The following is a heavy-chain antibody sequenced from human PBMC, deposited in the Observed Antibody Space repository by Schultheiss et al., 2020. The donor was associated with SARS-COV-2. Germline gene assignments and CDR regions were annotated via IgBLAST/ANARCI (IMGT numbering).Heavy chain of an antibody. D-gene: IGHD3-9*01. CDR3: ARDFSGYDILTAMDI. V-gene: IGHV3-48*04. CDR1: GFTFSSYS. J-gene: IGHJ6*03. Sequence: GGSLRLSCAASGFTFSSYSMNWVRQAPGKGLEWVSYISSSSSTIYYADSVKGRFTISRDNAKNSLYLQMNSLRAEDTAVYYCARDFSGYDILTAMDIWGKGTTVTVSS. CDR2: ISSSSSTI.